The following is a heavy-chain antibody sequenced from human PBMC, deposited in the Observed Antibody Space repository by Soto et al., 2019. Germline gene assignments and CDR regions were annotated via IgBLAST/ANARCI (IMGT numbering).Heavy chain of an antibody. CDR1: GASIRSYH. CDR2: IQHTGNT. Sequence: SETLSLTCAFSGASIRSYHWSFLRQPAGKGLEWIGRIQHTGNTNYNPSLKSRVTMSADTSKNQISLKMTSVTAADTAVYFCAKDVSSRRWFDPWGQGVRVTVPS. CDR3: AKDVSSRRWFDP. V-gene: IGHV4-4*07. D-gene: IGHD3-16*01. J-gene: IGHJ5*02.